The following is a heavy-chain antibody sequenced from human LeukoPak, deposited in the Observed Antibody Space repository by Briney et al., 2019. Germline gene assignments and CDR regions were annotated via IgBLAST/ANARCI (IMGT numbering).Heavy chain of an antibody. CDR2: INSSSSYI. CDR1: GFTFSSYS. J-gene: IGHJ4*02. D-gene: IGHD5-18*01. Sequence: GGSLRLSCAASGFTFSSYSMNWVRQAPGKGVEWVSSINSSSSYIYYADSVKGRFTISRENATNSLYLQMNSLRAEDTAVYYCAREDTAMVIPFDYWGQGTLVTVSS. V-gene: IGHV3-21*01. CDR3: AREDTAMVIPFDY.